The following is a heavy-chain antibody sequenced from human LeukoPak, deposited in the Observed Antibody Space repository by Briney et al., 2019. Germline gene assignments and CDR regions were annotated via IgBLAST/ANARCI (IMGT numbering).Heavy chain of an antibody. J-gene: IGHJ6*02. V-gene: IGHV4-30-4*01. CDR1: GGSISSGDYY. D-gene: IGHD4-17*01. CDR2: IYYSGST. Sequence: SETLSLTCTVSGGSISSGDYYWSWIRQPPGKGLEWIGYIYYSGSTYYNPSLKSRVTISVDTSKNQFSLKLSSVTAADTAVYYCARAGVTTYYYGMDVWGQGTTVTVSS. CDR3: ARAGVTTYYYGMDV.